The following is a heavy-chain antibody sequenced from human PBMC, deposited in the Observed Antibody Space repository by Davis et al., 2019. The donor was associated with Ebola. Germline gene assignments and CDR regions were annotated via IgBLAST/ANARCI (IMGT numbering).Heavy chain of an antibody. J-gene: IGHJ4*02. CDR2: TYYNSKWYN. CDR3: ARGWLRTGFDS. Sequence: LRLSCAISGDSVSSGGWNWIRQSPSRGLEWLGRTYYNSKWYNEYAVSVKSRITINPDTSKNQFSPQLNSVTPEDTAVYYCARGWLRTGFDSWGQGAPVTVSS. D-gene: IGHD5-24*01. V-gene: IGHV6-1*01. CDR1: GDSVSSGG.